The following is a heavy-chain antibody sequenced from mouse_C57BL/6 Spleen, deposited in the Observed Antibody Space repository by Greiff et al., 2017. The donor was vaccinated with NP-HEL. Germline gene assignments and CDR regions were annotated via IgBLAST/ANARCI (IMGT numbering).Heavy chain of an antibody. CDR2: IDPETGGT. CDR3: TRSPLLYYFDY. J-gene: IGHJ2*01. CDR1: GYTFTDYE. Sequence: VQLQQSGAELVRPGASVTLSCKASGYTFTDYEMHWVKQTPVHGLEWIGAIDPETGGTAYNQKFKGKAILTADKSSSTAYMELRSLTSEDSAVYYCTRSPLLYYFDYWGQGTTLTVSS. D-gene: IGHD6-1*01. V-gene: IGHV1-15*01.